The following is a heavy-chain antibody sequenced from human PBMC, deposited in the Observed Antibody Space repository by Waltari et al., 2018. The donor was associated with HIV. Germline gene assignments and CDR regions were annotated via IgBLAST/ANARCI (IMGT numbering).Heavy chain of an antibody. CDR2: IYWDDDK. V-gene: IGHV2-5*02. D-gene: IGHD3-22*01. CDR1: GFSLRTSGVG. CDR3: ARQYSRVGAFDR. J-gene: IGHJ3*01. Sequence: QITLKESGPTLVTPTQTLRLTCTFSGFSLRTSGVGVGWLRQAPGKAPEWLALIYWDDDKHYSPSLKTRLTITKDNSKRQVVVTMTNMDPVDIGTYYCARQYSRVGAFDRWGQGTVVTVSS.